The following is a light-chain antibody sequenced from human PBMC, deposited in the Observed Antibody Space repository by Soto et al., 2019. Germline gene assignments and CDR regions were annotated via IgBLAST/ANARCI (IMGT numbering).Light chain of an antibody. J-gene: IGKJ5*01. CDR3: QQYDNYDIT. V-gene: IGKV1-33*01. CDR2: DVS. CDR1: QDINKF. Sequence: DIQMTQSPSSLSASVGDTVTITCQARQDINKFLNWYQQKPGKAPKLLIYDVSNLETGVPSRFSGSGSETHFTLTINSLQPEDIATYYCQQYDNYDITFGQGTRLDIK.